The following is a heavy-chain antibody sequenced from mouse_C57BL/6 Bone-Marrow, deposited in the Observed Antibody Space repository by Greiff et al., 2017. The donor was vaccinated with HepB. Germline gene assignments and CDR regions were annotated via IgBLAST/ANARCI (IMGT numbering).Heavy chain of an antibody. Sequence: QVQLQQPGAELVKPGASVKMSCKASGYTFTSYWITWVKQRPGQGLEWIGDIYPGSGSTNYNEKFKGKATLTVDKSSSTAYMELRSLTSEDSAVYYCANHGYYSWFAYWGQGTLVTVSA. CDR2: IYPGSGST. J-gene: IGHJ3*01. CDR1: GYTFTSYW. V-gene: IGHV1-55*01. D-gene: IGHD2-3*01. CDR3: ANHGYYSWFAY.